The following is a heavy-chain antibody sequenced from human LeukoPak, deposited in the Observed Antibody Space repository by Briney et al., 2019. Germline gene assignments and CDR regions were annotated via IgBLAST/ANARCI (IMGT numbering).Heavy chain of an antibody. CDR3: ATEGFESSSSVDY. D-gene: IGHD6-6*01. J-gene: IGHJ4*02. CDR1: GYTFTGYY. CDR2: INPNSGGT. V-gene: IGHV1-2*02. Sequence: GASVKVSCKASGYTFTGYYMHWVRQAPGQELEWMGWINPNSGGTNYAQKFQGRVTMTRDTSISTAYMELSRLRSDDTAMYYCATEGFESSSSVDYWGQGTLVTVSS.